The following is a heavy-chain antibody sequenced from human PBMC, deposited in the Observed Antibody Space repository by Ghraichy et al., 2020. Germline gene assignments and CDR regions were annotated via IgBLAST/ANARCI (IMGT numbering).Heavy chain of an antibody. CDR3: AKVSQLLATYDAFDI. CDR2: ISFDGSPK. D-gene: IGHD6-19*01. V-gene: IGHV3-30*18. Sequence: GGSLRLSCAASGFTFSRYGMHWVRQAPGKGLEWVAFISFDGSPKHYANSVKGRYSISRDNSNDTLYLQMNSLRPEDTAVYYCAKVSQLLATYDAFDIGGQGTWVIVSS. J-gene: IGHJ3*02. CDR1: GFTFSRYG.